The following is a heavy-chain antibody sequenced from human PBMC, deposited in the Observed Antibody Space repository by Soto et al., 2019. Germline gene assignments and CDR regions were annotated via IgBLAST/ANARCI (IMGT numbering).Heavy chain of an antibody. Sequence: PSETLSLTYAVYGVSFSGYYLSWIRPPPGKGLEWIGEINHSGSTNYNPSLKSRVTISVDTSKNQFSLKLSSVTAADTAVYYCARLGARYSGSYYGDYYYGMDVWGQGTTVNVSS. CDR3: ARLGARYSGSYYGDYYYGMDV. D-gene: IGHD1-26*01. CDR2: INHSGST. CDR1: GVSFSGYY. J-gene: IGHJ6*02. V-gene: IGHV4-34*01.